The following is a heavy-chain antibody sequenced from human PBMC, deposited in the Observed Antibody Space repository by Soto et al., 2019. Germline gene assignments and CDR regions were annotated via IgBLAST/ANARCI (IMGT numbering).Heavy chain of an antibody. J-gene: IGHJ4*02. D-gene: IGHD1-20*01. Sequence: PSETLSLTCTVSGGSISSGGYYWSWIRQPPGKGLEWIGYIYNSGSTYYNPFLKSRVTISVDTSKNQFSLNLSSVTAADTAVYYCARESNWNEFDYWGQATLVTVSS. CDR2: IYNSGST. CDR1: GGSISSGGYY. V-gene: IGHV4-30-4*01. CDR3: ARESNWNEFDY.